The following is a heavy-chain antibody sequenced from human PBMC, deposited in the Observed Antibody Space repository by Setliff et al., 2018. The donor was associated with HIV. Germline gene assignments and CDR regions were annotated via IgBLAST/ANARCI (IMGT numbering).Heavy chain of an antibody. CDR3: AKDWGSRLSYSFYYMDV. CDR1: GFTFNNYA. Sequence: GGSLRLSCAASGFTFNNYAVHWVRQAPGKGLEWVALISYDGTYKYYAESVKGRFTISRDNSRNTLYLQMNSLRTEDTAVYYCAKDWGSRLSYSFYYMDVWGKGTTVTVSS. J-gene: IGHJ6*03. CDR2: ISYDGTYK. V-gene: IGHV3-30*04. D-gene: IGHD3-16*01.